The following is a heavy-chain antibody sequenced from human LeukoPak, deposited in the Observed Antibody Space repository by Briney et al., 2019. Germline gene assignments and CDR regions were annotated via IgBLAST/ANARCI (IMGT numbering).Heavy chain of an antibody. D-gene: IGHD1-26*01. CDR2: ISDDGSRQ. CDR1: GFTFSNCS. J-gene: IGHJ6*01. CDR3: ARDLIVGATGLWYYYRMDV. Sequence: GGSLRLSCAATGFTFSNCSIHWVPQAPGKGLEWVAFISDDGSRQHYADSVKGRFTISRDNSKNTLYLQMNSLRAEDTAVYYCARDLIVGATGLWYYYRMDVWGQGTTVTVSS. V-gene: IGHV3-30-3*01.